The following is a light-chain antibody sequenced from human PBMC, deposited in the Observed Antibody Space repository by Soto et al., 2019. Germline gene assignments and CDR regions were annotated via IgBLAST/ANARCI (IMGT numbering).Light chain of an antibody. CDR1: SGDVGGYNY. CDR2: EVS. Sequence: QSALTQPPSASGSPGQSVTVSCTGTSGDVGGYNYVSWYQHHPGKAPKLMIYEVSKRPSGVPDRFSGSKSGNTASLTVTGLQAEDEADYYCSSYAGSNNFVFGTGTKLTVL. J-gene: IGLJ1*01. CDR3: SSYAGSNNFV. V-gene: IGLV2-8*01.